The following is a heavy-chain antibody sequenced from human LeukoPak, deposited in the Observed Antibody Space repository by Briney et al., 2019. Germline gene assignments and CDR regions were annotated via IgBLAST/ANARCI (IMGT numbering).Heavy chain of an antibody. CDR1: GGSFSGYY. CDR2: INHSGST. J-gene: IGHJ6*02. V-gene: IGHV4-34*01. CDR3: ARKPLGRRSYYGMDV. Sequence: SETLSLTCAVYGGSFSGYYWSWIRQPPGKGLEWIGEINHSGSTNYNPSLKSRVTISVDTSKNQFSLKLSSVTAADTTVYYCARKPLGRRSYYGMDVWGQGTTVTVSS. D-gene: IGHD3/OR15-3a*01.